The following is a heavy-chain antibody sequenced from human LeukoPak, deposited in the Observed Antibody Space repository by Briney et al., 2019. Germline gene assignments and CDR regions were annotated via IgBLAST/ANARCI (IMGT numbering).Heavy chain of an antibody. CDR2: IYHSGST. CDR3: ARGGRYFDWSPRGMDV. Sequence: PSQTLSLIFAVSGGSISSGGYSWSWIRQPPGKVLEWIGYIYHSGSTYYNPSLKSRVTISVDRSKNEFSLKLSSVTAADTAVYYCARGGRYFDWSPRGMDVWGQGTTVTVSS. CDR1: GGSISSGGYS. D-gene: IGHD3-9*01. V-gene: IGHV4-30-2*01. J-gene: IGHJ6*02.